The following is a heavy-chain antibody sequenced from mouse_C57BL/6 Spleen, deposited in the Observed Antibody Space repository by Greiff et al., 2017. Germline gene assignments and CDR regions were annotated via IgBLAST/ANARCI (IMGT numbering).Heavy chain of an antibody. CDR2: IWRGGST. CDR1: GFSLTSYG. Sequence: QVQLKESGPGLVQPSQSLSITCTVSGFSLTSYGVHWVRQSPGKGLEWLGVIWRGGSTDYNAAFISRLSIRKDNSKSQVFFKMNSLQADDTAIYYCARNRRYDGYWYFEVWGTGTTVTVSS. D-gene: IGHD2-3*01. CDR3: ARNRRYDGYWYFEV. J-gene: IGHJ1*03. V-gene: IGHV2-2*01.